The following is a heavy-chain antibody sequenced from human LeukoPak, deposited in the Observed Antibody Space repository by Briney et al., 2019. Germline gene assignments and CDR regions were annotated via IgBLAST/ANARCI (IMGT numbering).Heavy chain of an antibody. D-gene: IGHD3-3*01. CDR3: AKGLYDFWSGYNWFDP. V-gene: IGHV3-23*01. CDR1: GFTFSSYA. J-gene: IGHJ5*02. Sequence: GGSLRLSCAASGFTFSSYAMSWVRQAPGKGLEWVSAISGSGGSTYYADSVKGRFTISRDNSKNTLYLQMNSLRAEDTAVYYCAKGLYDFWSGYNWFDPWGQGTLVTVSS. CDR2: ISGSGGST.